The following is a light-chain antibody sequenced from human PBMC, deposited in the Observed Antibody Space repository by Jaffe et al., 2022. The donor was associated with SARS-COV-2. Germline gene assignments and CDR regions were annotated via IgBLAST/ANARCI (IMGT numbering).Light chain of an antibody. V-gene: IGKV3-15*01. CDR1: QSVGSD. CDR2: AAS. J-gene: IGKJ5*01. Sequence: EVVMTQSPVSLSVSPGETATLSCRASQSVGSDLAWYQQKPGQAPRPLIYAASTRATGVPPRFSGSGSGTEFSLTISSLQSEDFAVYYCQQYNNWPPITFGQGTRLEIK. CDR3: QQYNNWPPIT.